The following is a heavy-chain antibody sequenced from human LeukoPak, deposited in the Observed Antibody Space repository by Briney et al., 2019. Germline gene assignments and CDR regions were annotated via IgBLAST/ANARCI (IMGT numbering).Heavy chain of an antibody. CDR1: GFTFSSYA. V-gene: IGHV3-23*01. D-gene: IGHD6-19*01. Sequence: PGGSLRLSCAASGFTFSSYAMSWVRQAPGKGLEWVSAISGSGGRTYYADSVKGRFTISRDNSKNTLYLQMNSLRAEDTAVYYCAKDRGYSSGWYEDWFDPWGPGTLVTVSS. J-gene: IGHJ5*02. CDR2: ISGSGGRT. CDR3: AKDRGYSSGWYEDWFDP.